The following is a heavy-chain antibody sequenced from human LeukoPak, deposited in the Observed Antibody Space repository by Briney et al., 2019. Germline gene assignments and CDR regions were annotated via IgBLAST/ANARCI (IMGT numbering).Heavy chain of an antibody. V-gene: IGHV4-39*01. CDR1: GGSISSSSYY. CDR3: ARVVGCGGDCYSGISDY. D-gene: IGHD2-21*02. CDR2: IYYSGRT. Sequence: SETLSLTCTVSGGSISSSSYYWGWIRQPPGKGLEWIGSIYYSGRTYYNPSLKSRVTISVDTSKNQFSLKLSSVTAADTAVYYCARVVGCGGDCYSGISDYWGQGTLVTVSS. J-gene: IGHJ4*02.